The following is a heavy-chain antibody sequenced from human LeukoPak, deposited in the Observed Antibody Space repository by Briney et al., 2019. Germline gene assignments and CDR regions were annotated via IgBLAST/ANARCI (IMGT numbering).Heavy chain of an antibody. CDR1: GSICNAYW. V-gene: IGHV5-51*01. D-gene: IGHD2-8*02. CDR2: IYPVDSGT. J-gene: IGHJ4*02. Sequence: GESLKISCKGSGSICNAYWIAWVRQLPGKGMEWVGIIYPVDSGTRYSPSFQGQVTISADKSISTAYLQWSSLKASDTAMYYCVRHVTGGVDYWGQGTLVTVSS. CDR3: VRHVTGGVDY.